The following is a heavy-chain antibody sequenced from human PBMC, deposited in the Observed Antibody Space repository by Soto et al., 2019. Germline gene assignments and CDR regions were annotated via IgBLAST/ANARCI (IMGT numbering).Heavy chain of an antibody. V-gene: IGHV4-4*07. CDR3: ARGNWPGIAAAGTDNWFDP. CDR2: IYTSGST. Sequence: SETLSLTCTVSGGSISSYYWSWIRQPAGKGLEWIGRIYTSGSTNYNPSLKSRVTMSVDTSKNQFSLKLSSVTAADTAVYYGARGNWPGIAAAGTDNWFDPWGQGTLVTVSS. J-gene: IGHJ5*02. CDR1: GGSISSYY. D-gene: IGHD6-13*01.